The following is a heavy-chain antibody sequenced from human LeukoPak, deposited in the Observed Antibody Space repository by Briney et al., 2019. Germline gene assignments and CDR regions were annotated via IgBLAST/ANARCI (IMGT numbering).Heavy chain of an antibody. D-gene: IGHD3-3*01. CDR3: ASTYYDFWSGYYPHMDV. Sequence: SETLSLTCAVYGGSFSGYYWSWIRQPPGKGLEWIGEINHSGSTNYNPSLKNRVTISVDTSKNQFSLKLSSVSAADTAVYYCASTYYDFWSGYYPHMDVWGQGTTVTVSS. CDR2: INHSGST. CDR1: GGSFSGYY. V-gene: IGHV4-34*01. J-gene: IGHJ6*02.